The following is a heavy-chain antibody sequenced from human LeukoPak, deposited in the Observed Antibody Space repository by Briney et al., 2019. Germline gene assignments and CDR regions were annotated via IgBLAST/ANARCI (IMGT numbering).Heavy chain of an antibody. D-gene: IGHD6-19*01. Sequence: GGSLRLSCAASGFTFSSYAMSWVRQASGKGLEWVSGISGSGGTTYYADSVKGRFTISTDNSKNTLYLQMNSLRAEDTAVYYCAKDSSGWSTYYYYGMDVWGQGTTVTVSS. J-gene: IGHJ6*02. CDR3: AKDSSGWSTYYYYGMDV. CDR1: GFTFSSYA. V-gene: IGHV3-23*01. CDR2: ISGSGGTT.